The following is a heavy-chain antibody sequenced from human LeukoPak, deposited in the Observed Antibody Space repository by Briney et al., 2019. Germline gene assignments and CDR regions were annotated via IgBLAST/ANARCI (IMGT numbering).Heavy chain of an antibody. Sequence: PGGSLRLSCAASGFTVSSNYMSWVRQAPGKGLEWVSAISGSGGSTYYADSVKGRFTISRDNSKNTLYLQMNSLRAEDTAVYYCAKDDNYIRFLSWGQGTLVTVSS. CDR3: AKDDNYIRFLS. J-gene: IGHJ5*02. D-gene: IGHD3-16*01. CDR2: ISGSGGST. CDR1: GFTVSSNY. V-gene: IGHV3-23*01.